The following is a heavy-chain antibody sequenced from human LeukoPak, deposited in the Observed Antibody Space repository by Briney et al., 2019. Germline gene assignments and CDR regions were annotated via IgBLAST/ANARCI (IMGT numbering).Heavy chain of an antibody. D-gene: IGHD2-21*02. CDR3: ATEYCGADCYFYS. J-gene: IGHJ4*02. CDR2: IYYSGSS. V-gene: IGHV4-61*01. Sequence: PSETLSLTCTVSGGSVSRASYEWTWIRQPPGKGLEWIGYIYYSGSSDYNPSLKSRVTISLDTSKNQFSLKLNSVTAADTAVYYCATEYCGADCYFYSWGQGTLVTVSS. CDR1: GGSVSRASYE.